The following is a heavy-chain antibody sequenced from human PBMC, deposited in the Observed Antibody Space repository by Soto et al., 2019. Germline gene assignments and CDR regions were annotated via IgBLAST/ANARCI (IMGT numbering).Heavy chain of an antibody. CDR1: YG. CDR2: TWFDGSID. J-gene: IGHJ4*02. CDR3: ARDEAHIGSSGKFAY. D-gene: IGHD3-22*01. V-gene: IGHV3-33*07. Sequence: YGLYRFSKTPGKGLEWLAITWFDGSIDYYAESVKGRFTISRDDSKNTEYLQMNSLRGEDTAMYYCARDEAHIGSSGKFAYWGQGTQVPVSS.